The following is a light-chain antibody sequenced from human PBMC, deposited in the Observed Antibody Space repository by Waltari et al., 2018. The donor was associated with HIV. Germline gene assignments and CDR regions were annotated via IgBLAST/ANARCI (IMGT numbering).Light chain of an antibody. Sequence: EIVMTQSPATLSVSPGERVALSCRASHSVGSALAWYQQQPGQVPRLLIYGASTRATGVPARFSGSGSETEFTLTISSLQSEDFAVYYCQQYNKWPLTFGGGTKVEIK. CDR3: QQYNKWPLT. CDR2: GAS. CDR1: HSVGSA. V-gene: IGKV3-15*01. J-gene: IGKJ4*01.